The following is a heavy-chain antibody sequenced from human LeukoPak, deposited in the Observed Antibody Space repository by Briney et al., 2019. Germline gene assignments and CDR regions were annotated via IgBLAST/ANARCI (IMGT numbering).Heavy chain of an antibody. CDR1: GGSISSYY. CDR2: IYYSGST. CDR3: ARVRWPQTGEISA. D-gene: IGHD7-27*01. Sequence: SETLSLTCTVSGGSISSYYWSWIRQPPGKGLEWIGYIYYSGSTNYNPSLKSRVTISVDTSKNQFSLKLSSVTAADTAVYYCARVRWPQTGEISAWGQGTLVTVSS. V-gene: IGHV4-59*01. J-gene: IGHJ5*02.